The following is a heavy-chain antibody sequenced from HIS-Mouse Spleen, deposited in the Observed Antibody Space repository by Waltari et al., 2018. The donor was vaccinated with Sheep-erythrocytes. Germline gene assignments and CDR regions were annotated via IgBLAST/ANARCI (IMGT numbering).Heavy chain of an antibody. Sequence: VQLVESGGGLVQPVRSLRLSCAASGLTFSSYSMHWVRQAPGKGLEWVAVISYDGSNKYYADSVKGRFTISRDNSKNTLYLQMNSLRAEDTAVYYCARVSAGELKYYFDYWGQGTLVTVSS. V-gene: IGHV3-30*04. CDR2: ISYDGSNK. CDR1: GLTFSSYS. D-gene: IGHD1-26*01. J-gene: IGHJ4*02. CDR3: ARVSAGELKYYFDY.